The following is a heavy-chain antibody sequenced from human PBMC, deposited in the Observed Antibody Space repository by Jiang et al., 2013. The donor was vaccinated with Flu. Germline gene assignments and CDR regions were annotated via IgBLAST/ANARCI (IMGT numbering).Heavy chain of an antibody. Sequence: QTLSLTCSISRDGISTNSAAWNWIRQSPSRGLEWLGRTYYRSKWYNDYAESVKSRITIKADTSKNLISLQLNSVTPEDTAVYSCARGGENWGSRWYFDLWGRGTLVTVAS. V-gene: IGHV6-1*01. D-gene: IGHD7-27*01. CDR2: TYYRSKWYN. J-gene: IGHJ2*01. CDR3: ARGGENWGSRWYFDL. CDR1: RDGISTNSAA.